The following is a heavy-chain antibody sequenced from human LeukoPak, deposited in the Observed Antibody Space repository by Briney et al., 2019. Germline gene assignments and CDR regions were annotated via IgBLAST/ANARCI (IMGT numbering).Heavy chain of an antibody. CDR1: GYRFTGYY. V-gene: IGHV1-2*02. D-gene: IGHD6-19*01. CDR2: INPNSGDT. CDR3: AIASDWYYFDH. Sequence: ASVKVSCKAFGYRFTGYYIHWVRQAPGQGLEWMGWINPNSGDTNSAQKSQGRVTMTRGTSISTAYMELSRLKSDDTAVYYCAIASDWYYFDHWGQGTLVTVSS. J-gene: IGHJ4*02.